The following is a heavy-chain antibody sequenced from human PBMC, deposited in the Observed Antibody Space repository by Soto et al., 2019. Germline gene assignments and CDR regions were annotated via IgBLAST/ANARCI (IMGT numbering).Heavy chain of an antibody. Sequence: QVQLVESGGGLVKPGGSLRLSCAASGFTFSDYYMSWIRQAPGKGLEWVSYISSSSSYTNYADSVKGRFTISRDNAKNSLYLQMNRLRAEDTAVYYCAPGQYYYDSSGYYYSWGQGTLVTVSS. D-gene: IGHD3-22*01. J-gene: IGHJ4*02. CDR3: APGQYYYDSSGYYYS. V-gene: IGHV3-11*05. CDR2: ISSSSSYT. CDR1: GFTFSDYY.